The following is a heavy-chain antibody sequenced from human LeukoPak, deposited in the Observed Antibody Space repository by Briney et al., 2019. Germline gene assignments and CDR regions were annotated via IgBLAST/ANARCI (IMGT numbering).Heavy chain of an antibody. CDR2: ISSGGSTI. CDR3: ARLRWEQTGYSSDY. V-gene: IGHV3-48*04. Sequence: PGGSLRLSCAASGFTFSSYGMTWVRQAPGKGLEWVSYISSGGSTIYYADSVKGRFTISRDNAKNSLYLQMNSLRAEDTAVFYCARLRWEQTGYSSDYWGQGTLVTVSS. CDR1: GFTFSSYG. J-gene: IGHJ4*02. D-gene: IGHD4-23*01.